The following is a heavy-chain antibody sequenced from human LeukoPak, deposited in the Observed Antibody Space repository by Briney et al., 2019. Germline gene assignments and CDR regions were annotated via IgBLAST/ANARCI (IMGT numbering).Heavy chain of an antibody. V-gene: IGHV4-4*07. CDR2: IFSSGYT. Sequence: SEALSLTCTVSGDSISTYYWSWIRQPAGKGLEWIGRIFSSGYTNYNPSLKSRVRMSVDTSKKQFSLKLNSLTAADTAVYYCARIVSDCGDTRCSDTFDPWGQGTLVTVSS. CDR1: GDSISTYY. J-gene: IGHJ5*02. D-gene: IGHD2-21*01. CDR3: ARIVSDCGDTRCSDTFDP.